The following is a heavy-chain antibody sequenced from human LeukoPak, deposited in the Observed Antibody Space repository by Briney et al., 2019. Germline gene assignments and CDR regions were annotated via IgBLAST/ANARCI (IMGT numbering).Heavy chain of an antibody. CDR2: INHNGNVN. V-gene: IGHV3-7*04. J-gene: IGHJ6*02. CDR3: AGGGGLDV. Sequence: GGSLLLPSAASGFTFCSYWMNWARQAPGKGLEWVASINHNGNVNYYADSVKGRFTISRDNAKNSLYLQMSNLSTEDTAVYFCAGGGGLDVWGQGATVTVSS. CDR1: GFTFCSYW.